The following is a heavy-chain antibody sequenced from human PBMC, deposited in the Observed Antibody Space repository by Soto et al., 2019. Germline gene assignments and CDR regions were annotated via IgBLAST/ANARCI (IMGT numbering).Heavy chain of an antibody. V-gene: IGHV3-23*01. CDR3: AKAHTVGGNSDS. D-gene: IGHD4-4*01. J-gene: IGHJ5*01. CDR1: GFTFSDYA. CDR2: ISGGGDRT. Sequence: GGSLRLSCAASGFTFSDYAMSWVRQAPGKGLEWVSTISGGGDRTYYAASVKGRFTISRDTYDNTLSLQMSSLRVDDTAVYYCAKAHTVGGNSDSWGQGTLVTVSS.